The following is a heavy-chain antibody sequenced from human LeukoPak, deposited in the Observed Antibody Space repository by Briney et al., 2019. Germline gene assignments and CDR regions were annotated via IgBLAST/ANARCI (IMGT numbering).Heavy chain of an antibody. D-gene: IGHD3-10*01. Sequence: ASVKVSCKASGYIFASYGISWVRQAPGQGLEWMGWIRAYNGDPKYAHNLQGRVTLTRDTSTDTVYMELRSLTSDDTGLYYCARDTALIITPGGPDYWGRGTLITVSS. CDR2: IRAYNGDP. V-gene: IGHV1-18*01. J-gene: IGHJ4*01. CDR1: GYIFASYG. CDR3: ARDTALIITPGGPDY.